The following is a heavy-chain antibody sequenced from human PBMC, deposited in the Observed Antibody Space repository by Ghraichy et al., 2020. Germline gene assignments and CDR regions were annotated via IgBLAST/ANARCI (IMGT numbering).Heavy chain of an antibody. CDR2: IYFSGNT. V-gene: IGHV4-39*01. D-gene: IGHD4-11*01. J-gene: IGHJ4*02. CDR1: GGSIISSSYY. Sequence: SETLSLTCTVSGGSIISSSYYWGWIRQPPGKGLEWIGSIYFSGNTYYNPSLKSRVTISVDTSKNQFSLKLSSVTAADTAVYYCARHPALTTVTFDFWGQGTLVTVSS. CDR3: ARHPALTTVTFDF.